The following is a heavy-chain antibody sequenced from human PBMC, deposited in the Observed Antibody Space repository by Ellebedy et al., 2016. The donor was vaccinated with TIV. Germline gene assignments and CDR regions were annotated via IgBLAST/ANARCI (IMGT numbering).Heavy chain of an antibody. J-gene: IGHJ4*02. CDR1: GFTVSSYW. Sequence: PGGSLRLSCAASGFTVSSYWMSWVRQAPGEGLEWVANIKYDLSQTYYLDSVKGRFTISRDNAKNSLYLHMNSLRAEDTALYYCARGPAGYNAGKHDFWGQGTLVVVSS. V-gene: IGHV3-7*01. D-gene: IGHD1-14*01. CDR2: IKYDLSQT. CDR3: ARGPAGYNAGKHDF.